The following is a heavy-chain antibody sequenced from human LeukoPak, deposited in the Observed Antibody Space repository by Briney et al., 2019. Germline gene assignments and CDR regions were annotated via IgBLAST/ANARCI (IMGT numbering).Heavy chain of an antibody. J-gene: IGHJ4*02. D-gene: IGHD1-14*01. CDR1: GGSVSSYY. CDR3: ARHGTISSESYFDY. CDR2: IHNSGRT. Sequence: SETLSLTCSVSGGSVSSYYWSWVRQSPGKGLEWIGYIHNSGRTNYNPSLKSRVTGFVDTSKNQVSLRLSSVTAADTAVYYCARHGTISSESYFDYWGQGALVTVSS. V-gene: IGHV4-59*08.